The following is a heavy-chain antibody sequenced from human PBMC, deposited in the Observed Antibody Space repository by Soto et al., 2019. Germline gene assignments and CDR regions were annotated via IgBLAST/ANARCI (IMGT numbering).Heavy chain of an antibody. CDR3: ARGRGILTGYWNYYYGMDV. J-gene: IGHJ6*02. Sequence: PSETMSLTCAVSGGSISSGGYSWSWIRQPPGKGLEWIGYIYYSGSTYYNPSLKSRVTISVDTSKNQFSLKLSSVTAADTAVYYCARGRGILTGYWNYYYGMDVWGQGTTVTVSS. V-gene: IGHV4-31*11. D-gene: IGHD3-9*01. CDR2: IYYSGST. CDR1: GGSISSGGYS.